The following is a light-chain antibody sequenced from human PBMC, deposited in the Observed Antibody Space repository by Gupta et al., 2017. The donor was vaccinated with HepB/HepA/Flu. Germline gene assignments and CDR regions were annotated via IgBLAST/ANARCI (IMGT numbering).Light chain of an antibody. CDR3: SSYTSSSTWV. CDR1: SSDVGGYNY. Sequence: QSALTQPASASGSPGQSITISCTGTSSDVGGYNYVSWYQQHPGKAPKLMIYDVSNRPSGVSNRFSGSKSGNTASLTISGLQAEDEADYCCSSYTSSSTWVFGGGTKLTVL. J-gene: IGLJ3*02. V-gene: IGLV2-14*01. CDR2: DVS.